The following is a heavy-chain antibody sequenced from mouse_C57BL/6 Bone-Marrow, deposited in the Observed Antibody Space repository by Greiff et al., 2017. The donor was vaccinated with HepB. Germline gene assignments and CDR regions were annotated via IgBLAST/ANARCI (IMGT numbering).Heavy chain of an antibody. CDR3: PVGPDMDY. J-gene: IGHJ4*01. V-gene: IGHV1-15*01. CDR2: IDPETGGN. D-gene: IGHD1-1*01. CDR1: GYTFTDYE. Sequence: QVQLKQSGAELVRPGASVTLSCKASGYTFTDYEMHWVKQTPVHGLEWIGAIDPETGGNAYNQKFKGKAILTADKSYSTAYMELRSLTSEDAAVYYCPVGPDMDYWGQGTSVTVSS.